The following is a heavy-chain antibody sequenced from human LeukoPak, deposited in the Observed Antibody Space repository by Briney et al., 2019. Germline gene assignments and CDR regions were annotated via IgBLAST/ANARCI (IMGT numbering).Heavy chain of an antibody. CDR3: ARHPFQYPFDH. Sequence: PSETLSLTCTVSGGSISSGGYYWSWIRQHPGKGLEWIGYIYYSGSTYYNPSLKSRVSLSLDTSNNQFSLKLSSVTAADTAVYYCARHPFQYPFDHWGQGTVVSVSS. D-gene: IGHD2/OR15-2a*01. V-gene: IGHV4-31*03. CDR2: IYYSGST. CDR1: GGSISSGGYY. J-gene: IGHJ5*02.